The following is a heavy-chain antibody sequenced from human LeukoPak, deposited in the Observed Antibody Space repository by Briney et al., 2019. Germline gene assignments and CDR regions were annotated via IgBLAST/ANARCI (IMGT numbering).Heavy chain of an antibody. CDR1: GFFFSSNS. CDR2: IYTGDST. J-gene: IGHJ6*02. D-gene: IGHD3-10*01. CDR3: VRDAVRGFYYGMDV. V-gene: IGHV3-53*01. Sequence: GGSLRLSCAASGFFFSSNSMNWVRQAPGRGLEWVSVIYTGDSTYYADSVKGRFTISRDNSKNTMYLQMSSLRAEDTALYYCVRDAVRGFYYGMDVWGQGTTVTVSS.